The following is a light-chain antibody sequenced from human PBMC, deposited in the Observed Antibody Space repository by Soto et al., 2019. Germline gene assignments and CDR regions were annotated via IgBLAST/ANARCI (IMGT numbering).Light chain of an antibody. V-gene: IGLV1-47*02. CDR1: SSNIGSNY. J-gene: IGLJ1*01. CDR2: SNN. CDR3: AAWDDSLSGLYV. Sequence: QAVRTQPPSASGTPGQRVTSSCYGSSSNIGSNYVYWYQQLPGTAPKLLIYSNNQRPSGVPDRFSGSKSGTSASLAISGLRSEDEADYYCAAWDDSLSGLYVFGTGTKVTVL.